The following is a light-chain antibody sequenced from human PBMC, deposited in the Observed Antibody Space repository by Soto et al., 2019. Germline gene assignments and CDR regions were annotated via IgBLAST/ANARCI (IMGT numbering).Light chain of an antibody. CDR3: CSYAGSSTSWV. CDR1: SSDVGSYNL. CDR2: AVS. J-gene: IGLJ3*02. Sequence: QSALTQPASVSGSPGQSITISCTGTSSDVGSYNLVSWYQQHPGKAPKLMIYAVSKRPSGVSNRFSGSKSGNTASLTISGSQAEDEADYYCCSYAGSSTSWVFGGGTKLTGL. V-gene: IGLV2-23*02.